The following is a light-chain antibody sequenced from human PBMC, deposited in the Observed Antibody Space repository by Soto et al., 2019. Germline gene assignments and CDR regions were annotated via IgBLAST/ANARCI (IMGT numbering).Light chain of an antibody. CDR2: DAA. V-gene: IGKV1-39*01. Sequence: DIQMTQSPYSLSPAVGDRVTIACRASQNINTYLNWYQQKPGKAPKLLIFDAASLQSGVPSRFSGGGSRTDFTLTITSLQPEDFATYYCQQTSSAPFTFGPGTKVDIK. CDR3: QQTSSAPFT. J-gene: IGKJ3*01. CDR1: QNINTY.